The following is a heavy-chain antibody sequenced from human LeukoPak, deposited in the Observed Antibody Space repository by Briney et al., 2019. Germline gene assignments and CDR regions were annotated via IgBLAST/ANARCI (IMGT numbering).Heavy chain of an antibody. CDR3: ARGGLYSYGLIDY. J-gene: IGHJ4*02. CDR1: GFTFSSYW. D-gene: IGHD5-18*01. V-gene: IGHV3-74*01. Sequence: GGSLRLSCAASGFTFSSYWMHWVRQAPGKGLVWVSRINSDGSTTTYAGPVKGRFTISRDNAKNTLYLQMNSLRAEDTAVYYCARGGLYSYGLIDYWGQGSQVTVSS. CDR2: INSDGSTT.